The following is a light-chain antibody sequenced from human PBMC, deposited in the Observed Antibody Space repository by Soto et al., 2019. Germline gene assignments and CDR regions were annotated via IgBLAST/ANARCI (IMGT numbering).Light chain of an antibody. Sequence: DIQMTQSPSSLSASVGDRVTITCRASQGITNYLAWYQQKPGKVPKLLIYAASTLQSGVPSRFSGSGSGTDFTLTITSLQPEDVETYYCQKYNSAPRAFGQGTKVEIK. J-gene: IGKJ1*01. CDR2: AAS. V-gene: IGKV1-27*01. CDR3: QKYNSAPRA. CDR1: QGITNY.